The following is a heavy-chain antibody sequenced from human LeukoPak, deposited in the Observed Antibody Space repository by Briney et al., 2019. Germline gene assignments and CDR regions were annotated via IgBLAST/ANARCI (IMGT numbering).Heavy chain of an antibody. D-gene: IGHD4-17*01. J-gene: IGHJ5*02. Sequence: SETLSLTCTVSGGSISSGDYYWSWIRQPPGKGLEWIGYIYYSGSTYYNPSLKSRVTISVDTSKNQFSLKLSSVTAADTAVYYCARAPRSTVTKGWFDPWGQGTLVTVSS. CDR1: GGSISSGDYY. CDR2: IYYSGST. V-gene: IGHV4-30-4*01. CDR3: ARAPRSTVTKGWFDP.